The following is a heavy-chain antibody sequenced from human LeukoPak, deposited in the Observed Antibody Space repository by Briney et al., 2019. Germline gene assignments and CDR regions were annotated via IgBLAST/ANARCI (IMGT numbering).Heavy chain of an antibody. CDR2: INHSGST. J-gene: IGHJ5*02. V-gene: IGHV4-34*01. Sequence: SETLSLTCAVYGGSFSGYYWSWIRQPPGKGLEWIGEINHSGSTNYNPSLKSRVTISVDTSKNQFSLKLSSVTAADTAVYYCARKGGGQLVNTRRWFDPWGQGTLVTVSS. CDR3: ARKGGGQLVNTRRWFDP. CDR1: GGSFSGYY. D-gene: IGHD6-13*01.